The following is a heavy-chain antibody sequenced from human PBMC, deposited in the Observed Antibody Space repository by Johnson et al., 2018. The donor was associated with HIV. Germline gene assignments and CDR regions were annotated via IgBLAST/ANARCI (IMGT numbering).Heavy chain of an antibody. V-gene: IGHV3-30*02. CDR2: TAHDESIT. D-gene: IGHD3-16*01. CDR1: GFTFANYG. Sequence: QVQLVESGGGVVQPGESLRLSCAASGFTFANYGMHWVRQAPGKGLEWVAFTAHDESITHYADSVKGRFTISRDNSKNTLYLQMNSLRAEDTAVYYCARVGRLPSTFDIWGQGTMVTVSS. J-gene: IGHJ3*02. CDR3: ARVGRLPSTFDI.